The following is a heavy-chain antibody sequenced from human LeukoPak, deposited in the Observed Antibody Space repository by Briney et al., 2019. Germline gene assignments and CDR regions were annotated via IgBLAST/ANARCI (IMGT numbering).Heavy chain of an antibody. CDR2: IKQGGNEI. V-gene: IGHV3-7*01. J-gene: IGHJ4*02. CDR1: GFTLSQYW. CDR3: ARGSSAAAESYFDS. Sequence: GGSLRLSCVVSGFTLSQYWMTWVRQAPGKGLEWVANIKQGGNEIHYVESVKGRFTISRDNAKNSLYLQMHSLRAEDTAIYYCARGSSAAAESYFDSWGQGTLVTVSS. D-gene: IGHD6-25*01.